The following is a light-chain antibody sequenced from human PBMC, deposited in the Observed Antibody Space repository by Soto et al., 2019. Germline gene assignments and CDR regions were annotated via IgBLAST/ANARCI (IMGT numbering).Light chain of an antibody. Sequence: QAVVTQPPTASGTPGQRATISCSGSSSNIGSFHVFWYHQLPGTAPKLLIFRNNQRASGVPDRFSASKSGTSASLAISGLRSEDEADYFCATWDDSLSGPVFGGGTKLTVL. CDR2: RNN. V-gene: IGLV1-47*01. CDR3: ATWDDSLSGPV. J-gene: IGLJ3*02. CDR1: SSNIGSFH.